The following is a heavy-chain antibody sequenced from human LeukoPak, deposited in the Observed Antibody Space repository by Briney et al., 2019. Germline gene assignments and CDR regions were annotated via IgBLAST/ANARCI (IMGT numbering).Heavy chain of an antibody. J-gene: IGHJ4*02. CDR1: GFTVSSNY. CDR3: ASMAARFDY. CDR2: VSSSSSYI. Sequence: GGSLRLSCAASGFTVSSNYMSWVRQAPGKGLEWVSSVSSSSSYIYYADSVKGRFTISRDNAKNSLYLQMNSLRAEDTAVYYCASMAARFDYWGQGTLVTVSS. V-gene: IGHV3-21*01. D-gene: IGHD6-13*01.